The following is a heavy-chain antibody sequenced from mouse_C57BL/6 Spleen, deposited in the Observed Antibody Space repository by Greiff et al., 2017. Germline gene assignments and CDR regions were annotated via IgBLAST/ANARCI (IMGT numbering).Heavy chain of an antibody. CDR1: GYSITSGYY. CDR3: ARGGDSSGSGFAY. D-gene: IGHD3-2*02. Sequence: EVKLQESGPGLVKPSQSLSLTCSVTGYSITSGYYWNWIRQFPGNKLEWMGYISYDGSNNYNPSLKNRISITRDTSKNQFFLKLNSVTTEDTATYYCARGGDSSGSGFAYWGQGTLVTVSA. CDR2: ISYDGSN. J-gene: IGHJ3*01. V-gene: IGHV3-6*01.